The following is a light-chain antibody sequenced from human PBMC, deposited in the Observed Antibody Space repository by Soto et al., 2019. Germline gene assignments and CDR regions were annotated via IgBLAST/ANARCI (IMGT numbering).Light chain of an antibody. CDR3: QKYNSAPRK. V-gene: IGKV1-27*01. CDR2: AAS. Sequence: DIQMTHSPSSLSASVLYRVTITCRASQGISNYLAWYQQKPGKVPKLLIYAASTLQSGVPSRFSGSGSGTDFTLTISSLQPEDVATYYCQKYNSAPRKFGQGTKVDIK. J-gene: IGKJ1*01. CDR1: QGISNY.